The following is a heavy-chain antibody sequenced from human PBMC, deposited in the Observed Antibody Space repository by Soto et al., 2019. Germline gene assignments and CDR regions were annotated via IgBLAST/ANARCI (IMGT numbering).Heavy chain of an antibody. CDR1: GFTFSSYA. J-gene: IGHJ4*02. CDR3: AKELGRDVYSSSSDY. D-gene: IGHD6-6*01. Sequence: GGSLRLSCAASGFTFSSYAMSWVRQAPGKGLEWVSVISGSGGSTYYADSVKGRFTISRDNSKNTLYLQMNSLRAEDTAVYYCAKELGRDVYSSSSDYWGQGTLVTVSS. CDR2: ISGSGGST. V-gene: IGHV3-23*01.